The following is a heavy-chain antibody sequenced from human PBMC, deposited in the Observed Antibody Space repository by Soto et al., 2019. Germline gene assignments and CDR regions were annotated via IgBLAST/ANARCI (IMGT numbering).Heavy chain of an antibody. D-gene: IGHD6-19*01. Sequence: EVQLVESGGGLVQPGGSLRLSCAASGFTFSSYWMHWVRQAPGKGLVWVARINSDGSSTSYADSVKGRFAISRDKSKNTLYLNINSLRAEDTAVYYCAVAVAGPTAIGYWGQGTLVTVSS. CDR3: AVAVAGPTAIGY. CDR2: INSDGSST. V-gene: IGHV3-74*01. J-gene: IGHJ4*02. CDR1: GFTFSSYW.